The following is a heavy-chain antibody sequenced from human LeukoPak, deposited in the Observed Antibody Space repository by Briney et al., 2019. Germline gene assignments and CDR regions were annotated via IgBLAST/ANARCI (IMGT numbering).Heavy chain of an antibody. CDR3: ATWGYCSSTSCYSGPFDY. V-gene: IGHV3-11*04. J-gene: IGHJ4*02. CDR2: ISSSGSTI. Sequence: GGSLRLSCAASGFTFSDYYMSWIRQAPGKGLEWVSYISSSGSTIYYADSVKGRFTISRDNAKNSLYLQMNSLKAEDTAVYYCATWGYCSSTSCYSGPFDYWGQGTLVTVSS. D-gene: IGHD2-2*01. CDR1: GFTFSDYY.